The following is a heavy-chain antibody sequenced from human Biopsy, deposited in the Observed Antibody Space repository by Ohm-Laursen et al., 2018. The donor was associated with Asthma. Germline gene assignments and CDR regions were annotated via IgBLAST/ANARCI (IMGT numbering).Heavy chain of an antibody. D-gene: IGHD1-20*01. CDR2: ISYDGSKK. CDR3: AKGRYKWNDGYYGLDV. CDR1: GASLSSFG. J-gene: IGHJ6*02. V-gene: IGHV3-30*18. Sequence: SLRLSCTASGASLSSFGMNWVRQAPGKGLEWVAVISYDGSKKEYGDSVKGRFTISGDNSKDTVYLQMNSLRAEDTAVYYCAKGRYKWNDGYYGLDVWGQGTTVTVS.